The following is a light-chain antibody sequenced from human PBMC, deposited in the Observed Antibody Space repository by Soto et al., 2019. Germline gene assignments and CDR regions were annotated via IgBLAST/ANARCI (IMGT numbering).Light chain of an antibody. V-gene: IGKV1-9*01. Sequence: IQMTQSPSSLSATVGDRVTITCRASQDVSSYLVWYQHKPGKAPELLIDAASTLQSGVPLRFSGSGSGTEFTLTISSLQPEDFATYYCQQLSYYPRTFGQGTKLEIK. CDR2: AAS. CDR1: QDVSSY. J-gene: IGKJ2*01. CDR3: QQLSYYPRT.